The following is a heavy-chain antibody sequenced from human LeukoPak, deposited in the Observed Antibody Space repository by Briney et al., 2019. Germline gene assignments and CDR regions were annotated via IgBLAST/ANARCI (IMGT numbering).Heavy chain of an antibody. CDR2: IKQDGSEK. V-gene: IGHV3-7*01. CDR3: ARDSVVVPAAISSDY. D-gene: IGHD2-2*02. CDR1: GFTFSSYW. Sequence: GGSLRLSCAASGFTFSSYWMSWVRQAPGKGLEWVANIKQDGSEKYYVDSVKGRFTISRDNAKNSLYLQMNSLRAEDTAVYYCARDSVVVPAAISSDYWGQGTLVPVSS. J-gene: IGHJ4*02.